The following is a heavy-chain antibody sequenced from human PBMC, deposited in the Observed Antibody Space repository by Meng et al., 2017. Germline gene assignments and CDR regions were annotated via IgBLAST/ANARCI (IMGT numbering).Heavy chain of an antibody. CDR3: ARDYGSGRIILHFDY. D-gene: IGHD3-10*01. Sequence: QGQLVQLGGEVKKPGASMKVSCKASGYTFTGYDMHWVRQAPGQGLEWMGRINPNSGGTNYAQKFQGRVTMTRDTSISTAYMELSRLRSDDTAVYYCARDYGSGRIILHFDYWGQGTLVTVSS. CDR1: GYTFTGYD. J-gene: IGHJ4*02. CDR2: INPNSGGT. V-gene: IGHV1-2*06.